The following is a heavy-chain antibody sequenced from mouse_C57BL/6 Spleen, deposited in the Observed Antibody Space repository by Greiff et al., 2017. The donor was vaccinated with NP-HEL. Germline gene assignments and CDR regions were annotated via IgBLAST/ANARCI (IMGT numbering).Heavy chain of an antibody. CDR3: ARTNHIFDY. J-gene: IGHJ2*01. CDR2: INPSTGGT. CDR1: GYSFTGYY. V-gene: IGHV1-42*01. Sequence: VQLQQSGPELVKPEASVKISCKASGYSFTGYYMNWVKQSPEKSLEWIGEINPSTGGTTYNQKFKAKATLTVDKSSSTAYMQLKSLTSEDSAVYYCARTNHIFDYWGQGTTLTVSS.